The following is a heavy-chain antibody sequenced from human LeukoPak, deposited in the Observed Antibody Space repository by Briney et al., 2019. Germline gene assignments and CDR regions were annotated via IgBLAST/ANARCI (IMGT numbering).Heavy chain of an antibody. CDR1: GGSINNYY. V-gene: IGHV4-59*08. J-gene: IGHJ6*02. CDR3: ATTYSSGWYQGLYYGMDV. D-gene: IGHD6-19*01. CDR2: VYSSGRT. Sequence: SETLSLTCSVSGGSINNYYWNWIRLSPGKGLEWLGHVYSSGRTNYNPNPSLQSRVTISVDTSKNQFSLKLSSVTAADTAVYYCATTYSSGWYQGLYYGMDVWGQGTTVTVSS.